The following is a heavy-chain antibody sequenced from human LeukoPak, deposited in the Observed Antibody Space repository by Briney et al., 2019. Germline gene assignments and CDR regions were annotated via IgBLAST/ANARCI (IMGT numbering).Heavy chain of an antibody. D-gene: IGHD1-7*01. Sequence: TGGSLRLSCATSGFNFNDAWMNWVRQAPGKGLEWLGRIKSISYGGTIDYAAPVKGRFTISRDDSKNTLYLQMDSLETEDTAIYYCTRTWPGNTCFNFWGQGTLVTVSS. J-gene: IGHJ4*02. V-gene: IGHV3-15*01. CDR2: IKSISYGGTI. CDR1: GFNFNDAW. CDR3: TRTWPGNTCFNF.